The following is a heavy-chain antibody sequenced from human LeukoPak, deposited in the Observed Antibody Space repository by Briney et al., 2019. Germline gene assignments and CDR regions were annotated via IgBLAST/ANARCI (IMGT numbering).Heavy chain of an antibody. CDR1: GFAFSSYA. CDR3: AKGITIFGVVYSGPFDY. J-gene: IGHJ4*02. V-gene: IGHV3-23*01. D-gene: IGHD3-3*01. CDR2: ISGSGGST. Sequence: PGGSLRLSCAASGFAFSSYAMSWVRQAPGKGLEWVSAISGSGGSTYYADSVKGRFTISRDNSKNTLYLQMNSLRAEDTAVYYCAKGITIFGVVYSGPFDYWGQGTLVTVYS.